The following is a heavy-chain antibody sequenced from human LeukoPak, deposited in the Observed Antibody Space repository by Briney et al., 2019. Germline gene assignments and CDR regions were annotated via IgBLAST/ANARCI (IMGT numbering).Heavy chain of an antibody. J-gene: IGHJ4*02. V-gene: IGHV3-21*01. Sequence: GGSLRLSCAASGFTFSSYSMNWVRQAPGKGLEWVSSISSSSSYIYYADSVKGRFTIYRDNAKNALYLQMNSLRAEETAVYYCAREGRTDYYFDYWGQGTLDTVSS. CDR1: GFTFSSYS. D-gene: IGHD1/OR15-1a*01. CDR3: AREGRTDYYFDY. CDR2: ISSSSSYI.